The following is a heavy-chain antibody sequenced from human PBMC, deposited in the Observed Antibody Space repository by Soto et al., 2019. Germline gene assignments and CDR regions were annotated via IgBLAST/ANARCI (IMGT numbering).Heavy chain of an antibody. D-gene: IGHD2-15*01. CDR1: GFTFSSYW. J-gene: IGHJ4*02. CDR2: IKQDGSEK. Sequence: GSLRLSCAASGFTFSSYWMSWVRQAPGKVLEWVANIKQDGSEKYYVDSVKGRFTISRDNAKNSLYLQMNSLRAEDTAVYYCARFPSDVVVVAATSCYFDYWGQGTLVTVSS. CDR3: ARFPSDVVVVAATSCYFDY. V-gene: IGHV3-7*01.